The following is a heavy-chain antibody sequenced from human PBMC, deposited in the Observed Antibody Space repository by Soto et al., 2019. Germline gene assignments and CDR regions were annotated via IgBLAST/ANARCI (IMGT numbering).Heavy chain of an antibody. CDR2: ISSGGSFI. CDR3: ARGSRRTFDY. Sequence: EVQLVESGGGLVKPGGSLRLSCAASGFTFSDFTMNWVRQAPGKGLQWVSSISSGGSFISYADSVRGRFTISRDNAKNSLYLQVDSLRAADTAVFFCARGSRRTFDYWGQGTLVTVSS. D-gene: IGHD6-13*01. V-gene: IGHV3-21*01. J-gene: IGHJ4*02. CDR1: GFTFSDFT.